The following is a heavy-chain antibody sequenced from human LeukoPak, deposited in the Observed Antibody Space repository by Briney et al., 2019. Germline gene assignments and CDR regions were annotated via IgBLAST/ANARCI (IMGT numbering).Heavy chain of an antibody. CDR2: MTSDSNTI. V-gene: IGHV3-48*01. CDR1: GFNFNVYS. Sequence: GGSLRPSCAASGFNFNVYSMNWVRQAPGKGLEWISYMTSDSNTIYYADSVRGRFTISRDNAKKSVYLELSNLRADDTAMYYCARSTEWFADYWGQGTLVTVSS. J-gene: IGHJ4*02. CDR3: ARSTEWFADY. D-gene: IGHD3-3*01.